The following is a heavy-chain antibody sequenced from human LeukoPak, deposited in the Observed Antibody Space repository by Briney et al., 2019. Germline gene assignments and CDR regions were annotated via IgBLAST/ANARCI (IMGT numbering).Heavy chain of an antibody. CDR2: LNPSGGYT. V-gene: IGHV1-46*01. D-gene: IGHD2-2*01. J-gene: IGHJ6*02. CDR1: GYSFTTYY. Sequence: ASVKVSCKASGYSFTTYYMHWVRQAPGQGLEWMGILNPSGGYTNYAQKFQGRVTMTRNTSISTAYMELSSLRSEDTAVYYCARESLCSSTSCFNMDVWGQGTTVTVSS. CDR3: ARESLCSSTSCFNMDV.